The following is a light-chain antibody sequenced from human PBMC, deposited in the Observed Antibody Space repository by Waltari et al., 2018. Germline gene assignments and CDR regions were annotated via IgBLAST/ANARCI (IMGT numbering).Light chain of an antibody. V-gene: IGLV1-40*01. Sequence: QSVLTQPPSVSGAPGQRVTISCTGSSSNIGAGYDVHWYQQLPGTAPKLLIYGNTNRPSGVPDRFAGSKSGTSASLAITGLQAEDEADYHCQSYDSSLYYVFGTGTKVTVL. CDR2: GNT. J-gene: IGLJ1*01. CDR1: SSNIGAGYD. CDR3: QSYDSSLYYV.